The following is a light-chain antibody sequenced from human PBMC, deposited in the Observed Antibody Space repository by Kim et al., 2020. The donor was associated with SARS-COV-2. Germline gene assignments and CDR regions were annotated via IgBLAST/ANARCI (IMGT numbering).Light chain of an antibody. CDR2: GVN. Sequence: QSALTQPPSASGSPGQSVTISCTGTSSDVGGYDYVSWYQQHPGKAPKLMIYGVNKRPSGVPDRFSGSKSANTASLTVSGLQAEDEADYYCSSYAGSDNLLFGGGTKLTVL. J-gene: IGLJ2*01. V-gene: IGLV2-8*01. CDR3: SSYAGSDNLL. CDR1: SSDVGGYDY.